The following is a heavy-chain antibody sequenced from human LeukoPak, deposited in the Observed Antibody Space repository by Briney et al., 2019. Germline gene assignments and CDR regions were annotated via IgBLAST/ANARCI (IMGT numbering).Heavy chain of an antibody. CDR1: GASISGSGYY. Sequence: SETLSLTCTVSGASISGSGYYWGWIRQPPGKGLEWIGNIYDSGSTYYNASLQSRVTISIDTSKNQFSLKLSSVTAADTAVYYCAREGGMATIFGGYYFDYWGQGTLVTVSS. J-gene: IGHJ4*02. V-gene: IGHV4-39*02. CDR3: AREGGMATIFGGYYFDY. CDR2: IYDSGST. D-gene: IGHD5-24*01.